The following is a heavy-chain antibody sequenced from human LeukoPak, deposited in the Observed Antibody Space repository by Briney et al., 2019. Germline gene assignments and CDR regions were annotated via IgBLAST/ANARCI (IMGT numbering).Heavy chain of an antibody. V-gene: IGHV4-39*01. CDR1: GVSISSSNSY. CDR3: ARQTGSGLFILP. Sequence: SETLSLTCTVSGVSISSSNSYWGWIRQPPGKGLEWIGSIYYSGNTYYNASLKSQVSISIDTSKNQFSLKLTSVTAADTAVYYCARQTGSGLFILPGGRGTLVTVSS. CDR2: IYYSGNT. D-gene: IGHD3/OR15-3a*01. J-gene: IGHJ4*02.